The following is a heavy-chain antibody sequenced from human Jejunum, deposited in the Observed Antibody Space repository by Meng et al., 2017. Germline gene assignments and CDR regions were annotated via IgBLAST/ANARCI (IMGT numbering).Heavy chain of an antibody. CDR1: GFTFSNYW. CDR2: IKEDEREK. V-gene: IGHV3-7*01. Sequence: GESLKISCAASGFTFSNYWMRWVRQAPGKGLEWVANIKEDEREKNYVDSVKGRFTISRDNAKNSLYLQMNSLRAEDTALYYCAREGQSYAADFWGQGNLVNGAS. J-gene: IGHJ4*02. D-gene: IGHD2-8*01. CDR3: AREGQSYAADF.